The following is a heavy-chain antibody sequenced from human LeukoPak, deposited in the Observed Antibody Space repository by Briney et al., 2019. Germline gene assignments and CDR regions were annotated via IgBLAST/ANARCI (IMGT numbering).Heavy chain of an antibody. J-gene: IGHJ4*02. CDR1: GFTFSSYW. CDR3: ARALSYDSSGYHY. CDR2: IKKDGSEK. D-gene: IGHD3-22*01. Sequence: GGSLRLSCAASGFTFSSYWMSWVRQAPGKGLEWVANIKKDGSEKYYVDSVKGRFTISRDNAKNSLYLQLNSLSAEATAVYYCARALSYDSSGYHYWGQGTLVTVSS. V-gene: IGHV3-7*01.